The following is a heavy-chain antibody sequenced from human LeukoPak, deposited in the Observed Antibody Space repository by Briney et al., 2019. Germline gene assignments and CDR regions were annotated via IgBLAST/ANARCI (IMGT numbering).Heavy chain of an antibody. J-gene: IGHJ4*02. CDR3: ARNSAVAGDFDY. Sequence: SETLSLTCTVSGGSISSYYWSWIRQPAGKGLEWIGRIYTSGSTNYNPSLKSRVTMSVDTSKNQFPLKLSPVTAADTAVYYCARNSAVAGDFDYWGQGTLVTVSS. D-gene: IGHD6-19*01. CDR1: GGSISSYY. V-gene: IGHV4-4*07. CDR2: IYTSGST.